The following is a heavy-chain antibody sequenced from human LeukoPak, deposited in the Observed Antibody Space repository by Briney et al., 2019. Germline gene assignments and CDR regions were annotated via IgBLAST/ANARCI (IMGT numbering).Heavy chain of an antibody. J-gene: IGHJ4*02. V-gene: IGHV4-61*02. CDR1: GGSISSGSYY. CDR3: ARDPTTVVTLPYYFDF. D-gene: IGHD4-23*01. CDR2: IYSTGST. Sequence: SETLSLTCTVSGGSISSGSYYWTWIRQPAGKGLEWIGRIYSTGSTNYNPSLKSRVTISVDTSKSQFFLKLTSVTAADTAVYYCARDPTTVVTLPYYFDFWGQGTLVTVSA.